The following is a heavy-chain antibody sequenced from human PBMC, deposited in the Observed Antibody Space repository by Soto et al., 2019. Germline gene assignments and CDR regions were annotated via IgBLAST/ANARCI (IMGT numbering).Heavy chain of an antibody. CDR1: GGSISSDDFY. CDR2: IYSSGRT. CDR3: ARDRSNSPDYFDY. V-gene: IGHV4-30-4*01. Sequence: QVQLQESGPGLVKPSQTLSLTCTVSGGSISSDDFYWSWLRQPPGKGLEWIGYIYSSGRTSSTPSLKSRVTLSLDTSKNQFSLKLRFVSAADTAVYYCARDRSNSPDYFDYSGQGTLVTVSS. J-gene: IGHJ4*02. D-gene: IGHD6-6*01.